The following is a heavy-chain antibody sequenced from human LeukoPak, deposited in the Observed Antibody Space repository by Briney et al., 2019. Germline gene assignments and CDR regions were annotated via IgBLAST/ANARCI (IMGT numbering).Heavy chain of an antibody. CDR2: IYYSGGT. J-gene: IGHJ5*02. CDR1: GGSISSSSYY. CDR3: ARDTWYYYGSGSSFNWFDP. Sequence: SETLSLTCTVSGGSISSSSYYWGWIRQPPGKGLEWIGYIYYSGGTNYNPSLKSRVTISVDTSKNQFSLKLSSVTAADTAVYYCARDTWYYYGSGSSFNWFDPWGQGTLVTVSS. D-gene: IGHD3-10*01. V-gene: IGHV4-61*05.